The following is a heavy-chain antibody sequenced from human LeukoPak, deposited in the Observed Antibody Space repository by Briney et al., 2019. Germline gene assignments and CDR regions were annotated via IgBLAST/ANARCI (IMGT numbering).Heavy chain of an antibody. V-gene: IGHV3-30*03. CDR3: ARDQGPYYGVDV. CDR2: ISYDGSNK. Sequence: PGGSLRLSCAASGFTFSSYGTHWVRQAPGKGLERVAVISYDGSNKYYADSVKGRFTISRDNSKNTLYLQMNSLRAEDTAVYYCARDQGPYYGVDVWGQGTTVTVSS. CDR1: GFTFSSYG. J-gene: IGHJ6*02.